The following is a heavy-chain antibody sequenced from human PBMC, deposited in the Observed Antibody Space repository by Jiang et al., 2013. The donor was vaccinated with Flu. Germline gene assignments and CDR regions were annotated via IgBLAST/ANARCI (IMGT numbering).Heavy chain of an antibody. CDR3: ATDSSFSSYGFGEPFDY. CDR2: FDPEDGET. Sequence: PGKGLEWMGGFDPEDGETIYAQKFQGRVTMTEDTSTDTAYMELSSLRSEDTAVYYCATDSSFSSYGFGEPFDYWGQGTLVTVSS. J-gene: IGHJ4*02. V-gene: IGHV1-24*01. D-gene: IGHD3-10*01.